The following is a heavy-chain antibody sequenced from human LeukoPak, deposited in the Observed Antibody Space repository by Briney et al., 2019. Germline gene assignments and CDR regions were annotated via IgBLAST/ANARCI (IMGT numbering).Heavy chain of an antibody. CDR3: ARRSESYLTPLDY. Sequence: SETLSLTCTVSGGSINSYYWSWIRQPPGKGLEWIGYIYYSGRTNYNPSLKSRVTISVDTSKNQFSLKLSSVTAADTAVYYCARRSESYLTPLDYWGQGTLVTVSS. J-gene: IGHJ4*02. CDR1: GGSINSYY. D-gene: IGHD1-26*01. CDR2: IYYSGRT. V-gene: IGHV4-59*01.